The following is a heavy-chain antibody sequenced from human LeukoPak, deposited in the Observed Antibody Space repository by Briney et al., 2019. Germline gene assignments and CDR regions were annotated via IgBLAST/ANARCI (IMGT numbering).Heavy chain of an antibody. V-gene: IGHV3-23*01. CDR1: GFIFSNSA. CDR3: ATAPYHAAGY. J-gene: IGHJ4*02. Sequence: GGSLRLSCAASGFIFSNSAMNWVRQAPGKGLEWVSVISSSGSSTYYADSVKGRFTISRDNSKNTLDLQMNSLRAEDTAVYYCATAPYHAAGYWGQGTLVTVSS. D-gene: IGHD2-2*01. CDR2: ISSSGSST.